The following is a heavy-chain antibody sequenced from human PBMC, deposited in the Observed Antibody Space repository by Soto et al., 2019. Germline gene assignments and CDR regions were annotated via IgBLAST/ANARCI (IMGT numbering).Heavy chain of an antibody. D-gene: IGHD6-19*01. V-gene: IGHV3-30*18. J-gene: IGHJ4*02. CDR1: GFTFSSYG. CDR3: AKAVAGPFDY. Sequence: LRLSCAASGFTFSSYGMHWVRQAPGKGLEWVAVISYDGSNKYYADSVKGRFTISRDNSKNTLYLQMNSLRAEDTAVYYCAKAVAGPFDYWGQGTLVTVSS. CDR2: ISYDGSNK.